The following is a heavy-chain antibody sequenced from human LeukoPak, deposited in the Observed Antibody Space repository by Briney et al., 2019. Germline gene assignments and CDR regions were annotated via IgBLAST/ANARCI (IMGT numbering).Heavy chain of an antibody. CDR3: ARVAYWSGYYAY. CDR2: INAGNGNT. J-gene: IGHJ4*02. D-gene: IGHD3-3*01. CDR1: GYTFTSYT. Sequence: ASVTVSCTASGYTFTSYTMHWVRQAPGQRLEWMGWINAGNGNTKYSQKFQGRVTITRDTSASTAYMELSSLRSEDTAVYYCARVAYWSGYYAYWGQGTLVTVSS. V-gene: IGHV1-3*01.